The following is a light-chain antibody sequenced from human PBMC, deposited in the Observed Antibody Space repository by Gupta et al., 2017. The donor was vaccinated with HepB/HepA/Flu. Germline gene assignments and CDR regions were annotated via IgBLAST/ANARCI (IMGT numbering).Light chain of an antibody. V-gene: IGKV3-20*01. Sequence: EIVLTQSPGTLSLSSGERATLSCRASQSVTKNYLAWYQQIAGQAPRLLIYAASTRATGIPDRFSGSGSGTDFTLSISRLEPEDGAVDYCQQYGDSPITFGQGTRLEMK. CDR1: QSVTKNY. CDR2: AAS. J-gene: IGKJ5*01. CDR3: QQYGDSPIT.